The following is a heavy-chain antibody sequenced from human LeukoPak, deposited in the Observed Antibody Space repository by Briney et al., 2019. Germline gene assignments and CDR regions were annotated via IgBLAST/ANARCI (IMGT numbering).Heavy chain of an antibody. V-gene: IGHV1-18*01. CDR2: ISGYNGNT. Sequence: ASVKVPCKASGGTFSSYAISWVRQAPGQGLEWMGWISGYNGNTNYAQKLQGRVTMTTDTSTSTAYMDLRSLKSDDTAVYYCASLKNYYDSSGYLVTDAFDIWGQGTMVTVSS. CDR1: GGTFSSYA. J-gene: IGHJ3*02. D-gene: IGHD3-22*01. CDR3: ASLKNYYDSSGYLVTDAFDI.